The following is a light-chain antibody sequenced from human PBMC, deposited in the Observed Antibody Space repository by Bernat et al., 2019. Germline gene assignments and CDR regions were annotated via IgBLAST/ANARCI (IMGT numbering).Light chain of an antibody. V-gene: IGLV2-11*01. CDR1: SRDIGGYNY. Sequence: QSALTQPRSVSVSPGQSVTVSCTGSSRDIGGYNYVTWYQQHPGKAPKLMIYYVNQRPSGVPDRFSGSKSGNTASLTISGLQAEDEADYYCCSFAGNSAWVFGGGTTVTV. CDR2: YVN. J-gene: IGLJ3*02. CDR3: CSFAGNSAWV.